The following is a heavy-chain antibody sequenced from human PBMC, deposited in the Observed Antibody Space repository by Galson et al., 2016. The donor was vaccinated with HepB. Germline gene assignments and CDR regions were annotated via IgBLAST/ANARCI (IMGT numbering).Heavy chain of an antibody. J-gene: IGHJ3*01. Sequence: SLRLSCAASGFTFSSYAMTWVRQAPGKGLEWVSAIDSSGHSTYYTDSVTGRFTISRDNSKSTLYLQMSSLRVEDTALYYCVADHGGLDCFDFWGQGTMVTVSS. D-gene: IGHD4-23*01. CDR3: VADHGGLDCFDF. V-gene: IGHV3-23*01. CDR1: GFTFSSYA. CDR2: IDSSGHST.